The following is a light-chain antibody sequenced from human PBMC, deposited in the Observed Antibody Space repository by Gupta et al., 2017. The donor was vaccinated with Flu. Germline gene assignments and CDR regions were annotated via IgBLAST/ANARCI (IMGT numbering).Light chain of an antibody. CDR2: KDG. Sequence: SYELTQPPSLSVSPGQTATITCSGHRLGDNYACWYQQKPGQSPVLVVYKDGKRTAGIPERFSGSNSVNTATLTISGTQDVDEDDYYCQVGYSSTVIFGGGTKLTVL. V-gene: IGLV3-1*01. CDR3: QVGYSSTVI. J-gene: IGLJ2*01. CDR1: RLGDNY.